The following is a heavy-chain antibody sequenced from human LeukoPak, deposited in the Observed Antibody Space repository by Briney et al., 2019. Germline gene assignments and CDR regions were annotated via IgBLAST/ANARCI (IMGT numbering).Heavy chain of an antibody. J-gene: IGHJ4*02. CDR2: IYYSGST. V-gene: IGHV4-59*01. D-gene: IGHD6-13*01. Sequence: KPSETLSLTCTVPGGSISSYYWSWIRQPPGKGLEWIGHIYYSGSTNYNPSLKSRVTISVDTSNNQFSLKLSSVTAADTAVYYCARDRAAAGTFDYWGQGTLVTVSS. CDR3: ARDRAAAGTFDY. CDR1: GGSISSYY.